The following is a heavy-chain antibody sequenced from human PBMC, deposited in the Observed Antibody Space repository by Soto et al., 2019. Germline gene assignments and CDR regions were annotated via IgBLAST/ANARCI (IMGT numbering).Heavy chain of an antibody. J-gene: IGHJ4*02. Sequence: ASVKVSCKASGYIFINYYMHWVRQAPGQGLEWMGIINPNGGSTSNSQKFQGRVTLTTDTSTSTVFMELSSLRSEDTAVYYCAIAAAGKGGSYFDYWGQGTLVTVSS. CDR2: INPNGGST. V-gene: IGHV1-46*01. D-gene: IGHD6-13*01. CDR1: GYIFINYY. CDR3: AIAAAGKGGSYFDY.